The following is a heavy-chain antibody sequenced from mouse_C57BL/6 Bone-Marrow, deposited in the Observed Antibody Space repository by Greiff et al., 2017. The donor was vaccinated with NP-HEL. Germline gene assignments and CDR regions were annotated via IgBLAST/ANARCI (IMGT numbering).Heavy chain of an antibody. J-gene: IGHJ2*01. CDR3: TTFIYYDYDGYYFDY. CDR1: GFNIKDDY. D-gene: IGHD2-4*01. Sequence: EVQLQQSGAELVRPGASVKLSCTASGFNIKDDYMHWVKQRPEQGLAWIGWIDPENGDTEYASKFQGKATITADTSSNTAYLQLSSLTSEDTAVYYCTTFIYYDYDGYYFDYWGQGTTLTVSS. V-gene: IGHV14-4*01. CDR2: IDPENGDT.